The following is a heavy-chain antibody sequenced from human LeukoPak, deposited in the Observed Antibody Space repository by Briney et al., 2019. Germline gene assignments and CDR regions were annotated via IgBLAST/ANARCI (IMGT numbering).Heavy chain of an antibody. CDR3: AGYHTLTLLPDGAFDI. Sequence: GASVKVSCKASGYTFTGYYMHWVRQAPGQGLEWMGWINPNSGGTNYAQKFQGRVTMTRDTSISTAYMELSRLRSDDTAVYYCAGYHTLTLLPDGAFDIWGQGTMVTVSS. CDR1: GYTFTGYY. CDR2: INPNSGGT. V-gene: IGHV1-2*02. D-gene: IGHD3-16*01. J-gene: IGHJ3*02.